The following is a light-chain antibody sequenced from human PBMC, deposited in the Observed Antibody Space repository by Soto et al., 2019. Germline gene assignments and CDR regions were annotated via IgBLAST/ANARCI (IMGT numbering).Light chain of an antibody. J-gene: IGLJ3*02. CDR3: LLYVGSGIWV. CDR1: SGSVSTNNY. V-gene: IGLV8-61*01. Sequence: QTVVTQAPSLSVSPGRTVTLTCGLSSGSVSTNNYPAWYQQTPGQAPRTLIYATNSRSSGVTVRFSGSILGNKAALTITGALSDDESDYYCLLYVGSGIWVFGGGTKLTVL. CDR2: ATN.